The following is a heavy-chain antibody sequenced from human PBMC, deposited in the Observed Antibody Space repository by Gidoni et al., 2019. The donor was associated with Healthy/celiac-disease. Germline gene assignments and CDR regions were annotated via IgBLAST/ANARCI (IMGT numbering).Heavy chain of an antibody. J-gene: IGHJ5*02. V-gene: IGHV3-74*01. Sequence: EVQLVESGGGLAQPGGSLRLSCAASGFTFSSYWMHWVRQAPGKGLVWVSRIKSDGSSTSYADSVKGRFTISRENAKNTVYLKMNRLRAEDTAVYYCARGGAITIFGVVAYPDWFDPWGQGTLVTVSS. CDR1: GFTFSSYW. CDR3: ARGGAITIFGVVAYPDWFDP. D-gene: IGHD3-3*01. CDR2: IKSDGSST.